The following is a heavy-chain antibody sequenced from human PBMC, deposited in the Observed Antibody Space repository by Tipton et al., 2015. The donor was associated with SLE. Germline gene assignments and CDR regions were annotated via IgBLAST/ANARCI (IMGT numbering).Heavy chain of an antibody. V-gene: IGHV4-30-2*01. CDR1: GLSFSSHA. Sequence: LRLSCAASGLSFSSHAMSWVRQAPGKGLEWLGFIDYNKSPDYNPSLKSRVTISVDGSKNQFSLKLTSVTAADTAVYYCARGSYSNYFDYWGQGALVTVSS. J-gene: IGHJ4*02. D-gene: IGHD4-11*01. CDR2: IDYNKSP. CDR3: ARGSYSNYFDY.